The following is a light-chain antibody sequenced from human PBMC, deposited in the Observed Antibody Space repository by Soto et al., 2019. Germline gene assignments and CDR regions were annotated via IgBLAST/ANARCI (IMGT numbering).Light chain of an antibody. J-gene: IGKJ5*01. CDR2: GAS. CDR3: QQYGTSEII. CDR1: QSVSSSY. V-gene: IGKV3-20*01. Sequence: EIVLTQSPATLSLSPVERATLSCMASQSVSSSYLAWYQQKPGQAPRLLIYGASSRATGIPDRFSGSGSGTDFTLTISRLEPEDFAVFYCQQYGTSEIIFGQGTRLEIK.